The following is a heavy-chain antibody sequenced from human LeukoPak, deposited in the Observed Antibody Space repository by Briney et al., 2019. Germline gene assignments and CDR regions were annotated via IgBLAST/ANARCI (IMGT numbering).Heavy chain of an antibody. J-gene: IGHJ4*02. CDR2: ISGSGGST. Sequence: GGSLRLSCAASGFTFSSYAMSWVRQAPGKGLEWVSAISGSGGSTYYADSVKGRFTISRDNSKNTLYLQMNSLRAEDTALSYCAKDLGTGTVFDDWGQGTLVTVSS. CDR1: GFTFSSYA. D-gene: IGHD3/OR15-3a*01. CDR3: AKDLGTGTVFDD. V-gene: IGHV3-23*01.